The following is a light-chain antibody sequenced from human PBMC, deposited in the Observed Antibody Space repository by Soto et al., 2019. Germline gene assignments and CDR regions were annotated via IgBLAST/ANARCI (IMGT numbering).Light chain of an antibody. CDR3: QHYDNLPPFT. CDR1: QDIRKY. J-gene: IGKJ3*01. Sequence: DIQMTQSPSSLSASVGDRVTITCQASQDIRKYLNWYQQQPGRAPKLLIYGASNLETGVPSRFSGSGYGTDFIFTISSLQPEDIATYYCQHYDNLPPFTFGPGTKVAIK. CDR2: GAS. V-gene: IGKV1-33*01.